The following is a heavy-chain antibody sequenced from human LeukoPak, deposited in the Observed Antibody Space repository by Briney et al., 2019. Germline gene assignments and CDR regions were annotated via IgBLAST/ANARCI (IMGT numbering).Heavy chain of an antibody. D-gene: IGHD6-19*01. Sequence: PGRSLRLSCAASGFTFSSYGMHWVRQAPGKGLEWVAVIWYDGSNKYYADSVKGRFTISRDNSKNTLYLQMNSLRAEDTAVYYCARSVGGWYYFDYWGQGTLVTVSS. J-gene: IGHJ4*02. CDR3: ARSVGGWYYFDY. CDR1: GFTFSSYG. V-gene: IGHV3-33*01. CDR2: IWYDGSNK.